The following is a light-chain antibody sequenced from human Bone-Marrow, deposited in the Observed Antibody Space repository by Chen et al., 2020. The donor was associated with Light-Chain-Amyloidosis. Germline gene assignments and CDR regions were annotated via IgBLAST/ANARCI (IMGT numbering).Light chain of an antibody. CDR2: QDS. CDR3: QAWDSITHVV. V-gene: IGLV3-1*01. CDR1: KLGDKY. Sequence: SYELTQPPSVSVSPGQTASITCSGDKLGDKYACWYQQKPGQSPVLVIYQDSKRPSGIPERFSCSNAGNTATLTISGTQAMDEADYYCQAWDSITHVVFGGGTKLTVL. J-gene: IGLJ2*01.